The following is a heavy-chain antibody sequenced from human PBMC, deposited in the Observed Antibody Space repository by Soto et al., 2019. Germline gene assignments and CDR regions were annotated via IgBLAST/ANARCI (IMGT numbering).Heavy chain of an antibody. Sequence: EVHLVESGGGLVQPGGSLRLSCAASGFTVSSKYMSWVRQAPGKGLEWVSLIQSGGPTYYADSVKGRFTISRDTSENTLHHQMDSLRAEDTAVYYCARDDVLCDGGRCYGVPLDVSGKGPKVNVSS. CDR3: ARDDVLCDGGRCYGVPLDV. CDR1: GFTVSSKY. V-gene: IGHV3-66*01. CDR2: IQSGGPT. D-gene: IGHD2-15*01. J-gene: IGHJ6*04.